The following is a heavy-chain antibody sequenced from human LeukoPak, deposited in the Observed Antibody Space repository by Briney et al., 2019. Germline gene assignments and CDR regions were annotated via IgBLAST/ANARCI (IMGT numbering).Heavy chain of an antibody. D-gene: IGHD3-22*01. CDR2: IYPGDSDT. Sequence: HGESLKISCKGSGYSFTTYWIGWVRQMPGKGLEWMGIIYPGDSDTRYSPSFQGQVTISADKSISIAYLQWSSLKASDTAMYYCATETFYYDSSGYGDAFDIWGQGTMVTVSS. CDR1: GYSFTTYW. V-gene: IGHV5-51*01. CDR3: ATETFYYDSSGYGDAFDI. J-gene: IGHJ3*02.